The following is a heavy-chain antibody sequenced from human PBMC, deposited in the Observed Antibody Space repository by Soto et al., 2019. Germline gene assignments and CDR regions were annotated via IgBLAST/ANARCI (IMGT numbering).Heavy chain of an antibody. J-gene: IGHJ5*02. V-gene: IGHV4-34*01. D-gene: IGHD4-4*01. CDR2: INHSGST. CDR1: GGSFSGYY. CDR3: AGERDYSNYGPWFDP. Sequence: QVQLQQWGAGLLKPSETLSLTCAVYGGSFSGYYWSWIRQPPGKGLEWIGEINHSGSTNYNPSLKSRVTISVDTSKNQFSLKLSSVTAADTAVYYCAGERDYSNYGPWFDPWGQGTLVTVSS.